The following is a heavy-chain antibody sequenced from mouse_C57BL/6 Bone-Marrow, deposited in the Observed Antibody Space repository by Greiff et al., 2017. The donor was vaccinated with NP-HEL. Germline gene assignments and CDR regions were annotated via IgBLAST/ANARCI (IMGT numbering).Heavy chain of an antibody. V-gene: IGHV5-12*01. CDR3: ARHPSMDY. J-gene: IGHJ4*01. Sequence: EVKVEESGGGLVQPGGSLKLSCAASGFTFSDYYMYWVRQTPEKRLEWVAYISNGGGSTYYPDTVKGRFTISRDNAKNTLYLQMSRLKSEDTAMYYCARHPSMDYWGQGTSVTVSS. CDR1: GFTFSDYY. CDR2: ISNGGGST.